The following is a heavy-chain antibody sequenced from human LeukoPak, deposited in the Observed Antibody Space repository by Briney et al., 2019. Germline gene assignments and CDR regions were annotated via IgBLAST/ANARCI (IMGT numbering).Heavy chain of an antibody. CDR3: ARVGPLGGTNTYYYDRNAFDI. Sequence: GASVKVSCKASGYTFTSYAMNWVRQAPGQGLEWMGWINTNTGNPTYAQGFTGRLIFSLDTSVSTAYLQISSLKAEDTAVYYCARVGPLGGTNTYYYDRNAFDIWGQGTMVTVSS. CDR1: GYTFTSYA. D-gene: IGHD3-22*01. V-gene: IGHV7-4-1*02. CDR2: INTNTGNP. J-gene: IGHJ3*02.